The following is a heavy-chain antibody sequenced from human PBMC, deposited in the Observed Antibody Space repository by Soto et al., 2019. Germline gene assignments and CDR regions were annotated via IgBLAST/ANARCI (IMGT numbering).Heavy chain of an antibody. J-gene: IGHJ4*02. D-gene: IGHD6-25*01. CDR1: GYIFTTYS. CDR2: VDPRDGST. Sequence: QVQLVQSGAEMKRPGASVILSCKASGYIFTTYSIHWVRQTAGQGLEWMAKVDPRDGSTGYAQKFRGSVSMAWDTSTGTVSMELSSLTSDVTATSYCARVRSSGREFDYWGQGTQVTVSS. CDR3: ARVRSSGREFDY. V-gene: IGHV1-46*01.